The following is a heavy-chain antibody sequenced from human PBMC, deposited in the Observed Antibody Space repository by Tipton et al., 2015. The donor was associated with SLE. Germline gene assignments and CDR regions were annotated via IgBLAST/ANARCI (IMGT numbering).Heavy chain of an antibody. J-gene: IGHJ5*02. V-gene: IGHV4-61*02. D-gene: IGHD3-3*01. Sequence: TLSLTCTVSGGSISSGSYYWSWIRQPAGKGLEWIGRIYYSGSTYYNPSLTRRVTISVDTSKNQFSLKLSSVTAADTAVYYCAREATIFGVVRGWFDPWGQGTLVTVSS. CDR1: GGSISSGSYY. CDR2: IYYSGST. CDR3: AREATIFGVVRGWFDP.